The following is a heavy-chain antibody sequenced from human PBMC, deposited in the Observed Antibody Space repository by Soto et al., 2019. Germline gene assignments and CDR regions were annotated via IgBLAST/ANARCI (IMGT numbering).Heavy chain of an antibody. D-gene: IGHD6-13*01. Sequence: PGGSLRLSCAASGFTFSSYAMSWVRQAPGKGLEWVSAIRSSGDNTYYADSVKGRFTISRDNSKNTLFLQMNSLRAEDTAVYYCAKKAAPKTTAAGTDFDSWGQGTPVTIS. J-gene: IGHJ4*02. CDR2: IRSSGDNT. CDR1: GFTFSSYA. CDR3: AKKAAPKTTAAGTDFDS. V-gene: IGHV3-23*01.